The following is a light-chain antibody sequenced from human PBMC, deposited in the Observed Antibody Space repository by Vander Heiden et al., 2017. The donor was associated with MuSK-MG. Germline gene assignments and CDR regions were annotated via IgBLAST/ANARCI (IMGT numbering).Light chain of an antibody. CDR3: QAWDTGTAWGV. CDR2: QDD. V-gene: IGLV3-1*01. CDR1: ELGDKY. J-gene: IGLJ2*01. Sequence: SYEVTQPPSVSVSPGQTADITCSGDELGDKYVCWYQQKPGHSPVLVIYQDDKRPSGIPERFAGSNSGNTATLTISGTQAMDEADYYGQAWDTGTAWGVFGGGTKLTVL.